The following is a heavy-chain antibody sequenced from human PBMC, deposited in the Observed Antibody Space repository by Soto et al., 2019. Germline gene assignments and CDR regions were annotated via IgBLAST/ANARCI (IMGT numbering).Heavy chain of an antibody. D-gene: IGHD2-21*02. CDR2: IYPGDSDT. CDR1: GYSFTSYW. J-gene: IGHJ5*02. Sequence: GESLKISCQGSGYSFTSYWIGWVRQMPGKGLEWMGIIYPGDSDTRYSPSFQGQVTISADKSISTAYLQWSSLKASDTAMYYCARRALAYCGGDCSSGWFDPWGQGTLVTVSS. V-gene: IGHV5-51*01. CDR3: ARRALAYCGGDCSSGWFDP.